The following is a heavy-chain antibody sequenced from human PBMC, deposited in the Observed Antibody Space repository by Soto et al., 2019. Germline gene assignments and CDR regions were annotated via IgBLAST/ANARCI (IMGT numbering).Heavy chain of an antibody. D-gene: IGHD3-3*01. V-gene: IGHV4-34*01. J-gene: IGHJ3*01. CDR1: GGSFSGYY. Sequence: QVQLQQWGAGLLEPSATLSLTCAVYGGSFSGYYWGWFRQPPGKGLEWIGEVKHSGNINYNPSLKTRLTVSVDTSKNQFSLKLSSMTAADTAMYYCARGSHFDFSSGYADSFDVWGQGTMVTVSS. CDR3: ARGSHFDFSSGYADSFDV. CDR2: VKHSGNI.